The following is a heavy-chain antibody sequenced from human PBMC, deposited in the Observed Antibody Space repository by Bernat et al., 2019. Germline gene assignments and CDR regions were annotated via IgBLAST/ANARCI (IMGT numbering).Heavy chain of an antibody. J-gene: IGHJ5*02. CDR3: ARHIKQWLVLDWFDP. V-gene: IGHV4-39*01. D-gene: IGHD6-19*01. CDR1: GGSISSSSYY. CDR2: IYYSGST. Sequence: QLQLQESGPGLVKPSETLSLTCTVSGGSISSSSYYWGWIRQPPGKGLAWIGSIYYSGSTYYNPSLKSRVTISVDTSKNQFSLKLSSVTAADTAVYYGARHIKQWLVLDWFDPWGQGTLVTVSS.